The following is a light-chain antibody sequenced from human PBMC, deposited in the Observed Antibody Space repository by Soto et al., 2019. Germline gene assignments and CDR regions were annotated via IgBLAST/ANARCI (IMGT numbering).Light chain of an antibody. V-gene: IGKV3-20*01. J-gene: IGKJ1*01. CDR3: QQYAGSPRT. CDR1: QNLGTLY. Sequence: EIVLTQSPGTLSLSPGERGTLSCRASQNLGTLYLAWFQQKSGQAPRLLIYSASRRATGIPDRFTGSGSGKDFTLPINRVEPEDFAVYFCQQYAGSPRTFGQGTKVEIK. CDR2: SAS.